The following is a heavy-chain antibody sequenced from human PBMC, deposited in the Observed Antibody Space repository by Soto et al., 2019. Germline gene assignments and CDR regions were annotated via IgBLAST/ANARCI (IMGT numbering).Heavy chain of an antibody. J-gene: IGHJ6*04. V-gene: IGHV3-21*01. CDR1: GFTFSSYS. CDR3: ARDFIVATITYYNYHGIDV. CDR2: ISSSSSYI. D-gene: IGHD5-12*01. Sequence: GGSMRLSCAASGFTFSSYSMNWDRQAPGEGLEWVSSISSSSSYIYYADSVKGRFTISRDHAKNSMYLQRNSQRAEATAVSYLARDFIVATITYYNYHGIDVAGEGATLTVSS.